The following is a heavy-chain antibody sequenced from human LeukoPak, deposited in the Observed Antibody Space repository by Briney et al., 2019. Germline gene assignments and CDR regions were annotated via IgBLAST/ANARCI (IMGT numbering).Heavy chain of an antibody. Sequence: GGSLRLSCAXSXXXXXXXXXXXXXXAXXXGLEWVSYTVPSXXXXXYVDSVKGRFTISRDNAKNSLYLQMNSLRDEDTAVYYCVRDHDYALDYWGQGTLVTVSS. CDR1: XXXXXXXX. J-gene: IGHJ4*02. V-gene: IGHV3-48*02. D-gene: IGHD4-17*01. CDR2: TVPSXXXX. CDR3: VRDHDYALDY.